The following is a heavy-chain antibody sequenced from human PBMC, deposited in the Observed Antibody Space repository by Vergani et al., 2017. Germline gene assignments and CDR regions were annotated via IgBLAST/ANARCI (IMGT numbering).Heavy chain of an antibody. CDR3: ARGPFRGYYPRPYIDY. CDR1: GGSFSGYY. Sequence: QVQLQQWGAGLLKPSETLSLTCAVYGGSFSGYYWSWIRQPPGKGLEWIGEINHSGSTNYNPSLKNRVTISVDTSKNQFSLKLSSVTAADTAVYYCARGPFRGYYPRPYIDYWGQGTLVTVSS. J-gene: IGHJ4*02. CDR2: INHSGST. D-gene: IGHD3-22*01. V-gene: IGHV4-34*01.